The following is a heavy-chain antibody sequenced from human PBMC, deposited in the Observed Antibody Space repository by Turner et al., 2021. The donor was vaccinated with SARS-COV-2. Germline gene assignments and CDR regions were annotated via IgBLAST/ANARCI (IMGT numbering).Heavy chain of an antibody. Sequence: EEQLVESGGGLVKPGGALRLACSASEFTFGSYIMNWVRQAPGKGLEWVSSISSSSSYIYYADSVKGRFTISRDNAKDSLYLQMNSLRAEDTAVYYCARGSPGEDFYYYGMGVWGQGTTVTVSS. D-gene: IGHD1-1*01. CDR2: ISSSSSYI. J-gene: IGHJ6*02. V-gene: IGHV3-21*01. CDR3: ARGSPGEDFYYYGMGV. CDR1: EFTFGSYI.